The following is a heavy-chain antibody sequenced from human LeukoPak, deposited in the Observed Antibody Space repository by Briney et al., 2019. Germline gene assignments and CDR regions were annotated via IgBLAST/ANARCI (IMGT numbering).Heavy chain of an antibody. J-gene: IGHJ4*02. V-gene: IGHV3-11*05. CDR2: ISSSSSYT. Sequence: GGSLRLSCAASGFYFSDYYMSWIRQAPGKGLEWVSYISSSSSYTNYADSVKGRFTISRDNAKNSLYLQMNSLRAEDTAVYYCARDRGYSYGFDYWGQGTLVTVSS. D-gene: IGHD5-18*01. CDR1: GFYFSDYY. CDR3: ARDRGYSYGFDY.